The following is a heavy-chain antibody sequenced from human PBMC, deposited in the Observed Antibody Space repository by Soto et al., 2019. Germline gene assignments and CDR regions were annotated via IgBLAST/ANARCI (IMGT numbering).Heavy chain of an antibody. CDR1: GYSFTSYW. Sequence: PGESLKISCKGSGYSFTSYWISWVLQMPGKGLEWMGRIDPSDSYTNYSPSFQGHVTISADKSISTAYLQWSSLKASDTAMYYCAFGYSSSRHWFDPWGQGTLVTVSS. CDR2: IDPSDSYT. J-gene: IGHJ5*02. CDR3: AFGYSSSRHWFDP. D-gene: IGHD6-13*01. V-gene: IGHV5-10-1*01.